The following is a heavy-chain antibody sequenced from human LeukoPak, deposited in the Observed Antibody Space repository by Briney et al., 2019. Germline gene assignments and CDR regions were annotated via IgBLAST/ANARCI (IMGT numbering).Heavy chain of an antibody. CDR2: IVVGSGNT. Sequence: SVKVSCKTSGFTFTSSALQWVRQARGQRLEWIGWIVVGSGNTNYAQKFQERVTITRDMSTGTAYMELSSLRSEDTAVYYCAARCTSCPLQYHMDVWGQGTTVTVSS. J-gene: IGHJ6*02. D-gene: IGHD2-2*01. CDR1: GFTFTSSA. V-gene: IGHV1-58*01. CDR3: AARCTSCPLQYHMDV.